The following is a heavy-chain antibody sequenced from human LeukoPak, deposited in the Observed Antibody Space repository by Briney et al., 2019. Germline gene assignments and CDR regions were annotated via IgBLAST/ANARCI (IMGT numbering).Heavy chain of an antibody. CDR1: GGSISSSSYY. V-gene: IGHV4-39*07. Sequence: KPSETLSLTCTVSGGSISSSSYYWGWIRQPPGKGLEWIGSIYYSGSTYYNPSLKSRVTISVDTSKNQFSLKLSSVTAADTAVYYCARDQSPVDGYNKGMYYFDYWGQGTLVTVSS. J-gene: IGHJ4*02. CDR3: ARDQSPVDGYNKGMYYFDY. D-gene: IGHD5-24*01. CDR2: IYYSGST.